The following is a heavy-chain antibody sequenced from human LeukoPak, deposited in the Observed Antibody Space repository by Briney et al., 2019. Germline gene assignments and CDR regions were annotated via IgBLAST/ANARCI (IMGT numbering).Heavy chain of an antibody. V-gene: IGHV4-34*01. CDR3: ARGPRYSSSWTHYYYYGMDV. CDR1: GGSFSGYY. J-gene: IGHJ6*02. Sequence: ASETLSLTCAVYGGSFSGYYWSWIRQPPGKGLEWSGEINHSGSTNYNPPLKSRVTISVDTSKNQFSLKLSSVTAADTAVYYCARGPRYSSSWTHYYYYGMDVWGQGTTVTVSS. CDR2: INHSGST. D-gene: IGHD6-13*01.